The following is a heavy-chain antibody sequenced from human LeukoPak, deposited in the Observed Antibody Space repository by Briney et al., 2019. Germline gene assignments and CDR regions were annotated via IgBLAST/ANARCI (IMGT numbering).Heavy chain of an antibody. J-gene: IGHJ4*02. CDR3: ARGFPDSTGYYPYFDY. CDR1: GYSFTTYN. D-gene: IGHD3-22*01. V-gene: IGHV5-51*01. CDR2: IYSTDSDT. Sequence: GESLKISCKGSGYSFTTYNIGWVRQMPGKGLEWMGIIYSTDSDTRYSPSFQGQVTISADKSINTAYLQWSSLKASDTAIYYCARGFPDSTGYYPYFDYWGQGTLVTVSS.